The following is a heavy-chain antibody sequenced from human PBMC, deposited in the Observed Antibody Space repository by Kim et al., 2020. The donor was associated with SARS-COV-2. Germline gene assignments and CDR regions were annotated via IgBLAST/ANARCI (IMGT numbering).Heavy chain of an antibody. J-gene: IGHJ4*02. V-gene: IGHV4-34*01. D-gene: IGHD3-22*01. Sequence: SETLSLTCAVYGGSFSGYYWSWIRQPPGKGLEWIGEINHSGSTNYNPSLKSRVTISVDTSKNQFSLKLSSVTAADTAVYYCARSWGLYYDSSGSDYWGQG. CDR1: GGSFSGYY. CDR2: INHSGST. CDR3: ARSWGLYYDSSGSDY.